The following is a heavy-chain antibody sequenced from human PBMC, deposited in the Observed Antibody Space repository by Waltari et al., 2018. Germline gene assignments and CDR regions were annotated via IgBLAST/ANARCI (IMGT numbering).Heavy chain of an antibody. Sequence: QVQLVQSGAEVKKPGASVKVSCKASGYTFTSYAMHLVRQAPGQRLEWMGWINAGNGNTKYSQKFQGRVTITRDTSASTAYMELSSLRSEDTAVYYCARVLSHGGSYGMDVWGQGTTVTVSS. V-gene: IGHV1-3*01. CDR1: GYTFTSYA. J-gene: IGHJ6*02. CDR2: INAGNGNT. D-gene: IGHD3-10*01. CDR3: ARVLSHGGSYGMDV.